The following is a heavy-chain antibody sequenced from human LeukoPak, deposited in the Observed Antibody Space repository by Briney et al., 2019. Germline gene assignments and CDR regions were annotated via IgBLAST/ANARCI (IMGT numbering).Heavy chain of an antibody. D-gene: IGHD3-22*01. CDR2: ISSNGGST. V-gene: IGHV3-64*01. CDR3: ARVGLITMIPSGYMDV. CDR1: GFTFSSYA. Sequence: PGGSLRLSCAASGFTFSSYAMHWVRQAPGKGLEYVSAISSNGGSTYYANSVKGRFTISRDNSKNTLYLQMGSLRAEDMAVYYCARVGLITMIPSGYMDVWGKGTTVTISS. J-gene: IGHJ6*03.